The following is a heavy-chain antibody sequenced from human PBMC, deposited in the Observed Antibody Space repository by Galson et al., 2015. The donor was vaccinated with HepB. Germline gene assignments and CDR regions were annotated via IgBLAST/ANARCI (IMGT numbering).Heavy chain of an antibody. CDR1: GFTFSSYA. Sequence: SLRLSCAASGFTFSSYAMSWVRQAPGKGLEWVSAISGSGGSTYYADSVKGRFTISRDNSKNTLYLQMNSLRAEDTAVYYCAKDAQYYDSSGYYILGWFDPWGQGTLVTVSS. J-gene: IGHJ5*02. CDR3: AKDAQYYDSSGYYILGWFDP. CDR2: ISGSGGST. D-gene: IGHD3-22*01. V-gene: IGHV3-23*01.